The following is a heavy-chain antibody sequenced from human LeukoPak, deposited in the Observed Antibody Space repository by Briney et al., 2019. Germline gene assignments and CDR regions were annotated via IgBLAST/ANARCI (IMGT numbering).Heavy chain of an antibody. CDR2: INGIETIT. D-gene: IGHD1-1*01. CDR3: VRGWIDAFDL. CDR1: GFTFSSSW. Sequence: GSLRLSCAASGFTFSSSWMHWVRQGPGKGLVWVSRINGIETITNYADSVKGRFTISRDNAKNTVYLQMNSLRAEDTAIHYCVRGWIDAFDLWGQGTVVTVSS. V-gene: IGHV3-74*01. J-gene: IGHJ3*01.